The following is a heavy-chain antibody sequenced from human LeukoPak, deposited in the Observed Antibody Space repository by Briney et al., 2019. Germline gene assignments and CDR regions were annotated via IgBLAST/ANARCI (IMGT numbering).Heavy chain of an antibody. CDR1: GFTFSSYA. V-gene: IGHV3-30*14. CDR2: ISYDGSNK. CDR3: ARELGQQRNYYYGMDV. J-gene: IGHJ6*02. D-gene: IGHD6-13*01. Sequence: PGGSLRLSCAASGFTFSSYAMHWVRQAPGKGLEWVAVISYDGSNKYYADSVKGRFTISRDNSKNTLYLQMNSLRAEDTAVYYCARELGQQRNYYYGMDVWGQGTTVTVSS.